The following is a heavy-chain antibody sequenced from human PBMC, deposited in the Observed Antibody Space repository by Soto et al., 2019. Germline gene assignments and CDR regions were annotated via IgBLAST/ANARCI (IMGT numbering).Heavy chain of an antibody. V-gene: IGHV1-46*01. D-gene: IGHD2-21*02. CDR3: ARVHCGGDCRPGEWFYYYGMDV. CDR2: INPRGGDS. J-gene: IGHJ6*02. Sequence: QGQLVQSGAEMKTPGASVEVSCKASGYRFVDYYIHWVRQAPGQGLAWMGIINPRGGDSRYAQKFQGRVTVTMDTSTSTVYMDLRSLTSEDTAVYYCARVHCGGDCRPGEWFYYYGMDVWGQGTTVTVSS. CDR1: GYRFVDYY.